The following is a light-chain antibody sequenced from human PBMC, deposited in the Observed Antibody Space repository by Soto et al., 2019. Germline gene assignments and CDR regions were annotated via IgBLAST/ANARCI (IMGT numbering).Light chain of an antibody. CDR3: SSFSGSNTLV. CDR1: GSDIAVYDY. CDR2: EVT. V-gene: IGLV2-8*01. Sequence: QSALTQPPSASGSPGQSVTISCAGTGSDIAVYDYVSWYQQYPGKAPKLIIFEVTKRPSGVPDPFSGSKSGNTASLTVSGLLADDEAVYYCSSFSGSNTLVFGGGTQLTV. J-gene: IGLJ3*02.